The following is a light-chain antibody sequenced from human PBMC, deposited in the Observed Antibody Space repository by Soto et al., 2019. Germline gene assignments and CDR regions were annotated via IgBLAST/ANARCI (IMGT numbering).Light chain of an antibody. CDR3: QSYDNTLGGHVV. J-gene: IGLJ2*01. CDR1: SSNIGADFD. Sequence: QPVLTQPPSVSGAPGQRLTISCTGSSSNIGADFDVQWYQQLPGTAPKLLIFGRNNRPSGVPDRFSASKSGTSASLAITGLQAEDEGEYYCQSYDNTLGGHVVFGGGTKLTVL. V-gene: IGLV1-40*01. CDR2: GRN.